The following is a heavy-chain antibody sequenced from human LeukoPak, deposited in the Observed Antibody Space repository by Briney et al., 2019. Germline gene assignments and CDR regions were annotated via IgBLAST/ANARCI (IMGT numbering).Heavy chain of an antibody. J-gene: IGHJ4*02. CDR3: ILAAAGPAY. CDR1: GFIFSNAW. Sequence: GGSLRLSCAASGFIFSNAWMAWVRQALGKGPEWLGRIRGKADGETTDYAAPVKGRFTISRDDSKNILYLQMNSLTTEDTAVYYCILAAAGPAYWGQGALVTVSS. D-gene: IGHD6-13*01. CDR2: IRGKADGETT. V-gene: IGHV3-15*01.